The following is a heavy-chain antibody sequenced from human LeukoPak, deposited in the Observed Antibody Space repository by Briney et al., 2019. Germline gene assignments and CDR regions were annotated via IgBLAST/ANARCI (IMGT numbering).Heavy chain of an antibody. J-gene: IGHJ4*02. V-gene: IGHV4-34*01. CDR3: VRLVPTFGTYYYDSSGTKMDY. D-gene: IGHD3-22*01. Sequence: PSETLSLTCAVYGGSFSGYYWSWIRQPPGKGLEWIGEINHSGSTNYNPSLKSRVTISVDTSKNQFSLKLSSVTAADTAVYYCVRLVPTFGTYYYDSSGTKMDYWGQGTLVTVSS. CDR1: GGSFSGYY. CDR2: INHSGST.